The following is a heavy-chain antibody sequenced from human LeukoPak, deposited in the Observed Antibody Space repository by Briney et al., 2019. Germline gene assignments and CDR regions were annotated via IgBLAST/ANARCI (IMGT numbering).Heavy chain of an antibody. V-gene: IGHV3-7*05. D-gene: IGHD4-23*01. CDR3: AREQYGGKDY. CDR2: IKEDGSEK. CDR1: GFTFSNCW. Sequence: GGPLRLSCAPSGFTFSNCWMSWVRQAPGKGLGWVANIKEDGSEKYYVDSVKGRFTISRDNAKNSVYLQMNSLRAEDTAVYYCAREQYGGKDYWGQGNLVTVSS. J-gene: IGHJ4*02.